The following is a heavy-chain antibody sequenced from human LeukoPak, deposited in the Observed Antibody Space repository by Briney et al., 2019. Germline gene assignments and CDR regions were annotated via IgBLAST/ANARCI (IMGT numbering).Heavy chain of an antibody. J-gene: IGHJ5*02. D-gene: IGHD6-13*01. CDR1: GGSFSGYY. CDR3: ARGRAKVLDSSSWSRHNWFDP. Sequence: SETLSLTCAVYGGSFSGYYWSWIRQPPGKGLEWIGEINHSGSTNYNPSLESRVTISVDTSKNQFSLKLSSVTAADTAVYYCARGRAKVLDSSSWSRHNWFDPWGQGTLVTVSS. V-gene: IGHV4-34*01. CDR2: INHSGST.